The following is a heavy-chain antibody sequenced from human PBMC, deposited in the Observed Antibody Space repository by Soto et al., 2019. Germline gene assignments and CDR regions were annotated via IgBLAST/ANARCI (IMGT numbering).Heavy chain of an antibody. J-gene: IGHJ5*02. D-gene: IGHD2-8*02. CDR1: GYTFTTYY. Sequence: ASVKVSCKGSGYTFTTYYIHWLRQAPGQGLEWMGIINPSAGGTTYAQKFQGRITMTRDTSTSTVYMDLSSLRSEDTAVYYCARDGGSTGRSNCFYPWGQETLVTVSS. V-gene: IGHV1-46*01. CDR2: INPSAGGT. CDR3: ARDGGSTGRSNCFYP.